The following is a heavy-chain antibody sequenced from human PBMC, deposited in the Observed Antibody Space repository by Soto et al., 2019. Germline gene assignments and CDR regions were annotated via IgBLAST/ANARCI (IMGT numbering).Heavy chain of an antibody. CDR2: INPNSGGT. J-gene: IGHJ5*02. CDR3: ASSRGKYRIAGGWFDP. V-gene: IGHV1-2*02. CDR1: GYTFTGYY. D-gene: IGHD6-6*01. Sequence: GASVKVSCKASGYTFTGYYMHWVRQAPGQGLEWMGWINPNSGGTNYAQKFQGRVTMTRDTSISTAYMELSRLRSDDTAVYYCASSRGKYRIAGGWFDPWGQGTLVTVSS.